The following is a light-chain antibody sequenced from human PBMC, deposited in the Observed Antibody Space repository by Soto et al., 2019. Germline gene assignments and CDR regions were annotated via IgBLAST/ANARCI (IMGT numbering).Light chain of an antibody. CDR3: SSYASSSTLV. CDR1: SSDVGSYNR. V-gene: IGLV2-18*02. CDR2: EVS. Sequence: QSALTQPPSVSGPPGQSVSISCTGTSSDVGSYNRVSWYQQSPGTAPKLMIYEVSTRPSGVPDRFSGSKSGNTASLTISGLQADDEADYYCSSYASSSTLVFGGGTKLTVL. J-gene: IGLJ2*01.